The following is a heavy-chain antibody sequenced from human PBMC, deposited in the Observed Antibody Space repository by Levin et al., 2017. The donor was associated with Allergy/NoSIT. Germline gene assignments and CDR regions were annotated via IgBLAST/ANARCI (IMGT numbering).Heavy chain of an antibody. Sequence: SETLSLTCTVSGGSISSSSYYWGWIRQPPGTGLEWIGSIYYSGSTYYNPSLKSRVTISVDTSKNQFSLKLSSVTAADTAVYYCAGQITVGGVIVRWSFDYWGQGTLVTVSS. CDR3: AGQITVGGVIVRWSFDY. V-gene: IGHV4-39*01. J-gene: IGHJ4*02. D-gene: IGHD3-16*02. CDR2: IYYSGST. CDR1: GGSISSSSYY.